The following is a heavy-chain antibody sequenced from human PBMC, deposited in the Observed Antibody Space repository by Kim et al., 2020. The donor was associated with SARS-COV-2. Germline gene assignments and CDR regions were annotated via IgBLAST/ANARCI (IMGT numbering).Heavy chain of an antibody. Sequence: SETLSLTCTVSGGSISSGSYYWSWIRQPAGKGLEWIGRIYTSGSTNYNPSLKSRVTISVDTSKNQFSLKLSSVTAADTAVYYCARDGYYYGSGSVRWFDPWGQGTLVTVSS. CDR3: ARDGYYYGSGSVRWFDP. D-gene: IGHD3-10*01. J-gene: IGHJ5*02. CDR1: GGSISSGSYY. V-gene: IGHV4-61*02. CDR2: IYTSGST.